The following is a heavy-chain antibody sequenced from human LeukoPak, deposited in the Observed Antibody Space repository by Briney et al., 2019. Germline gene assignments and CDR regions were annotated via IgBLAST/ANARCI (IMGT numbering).Heavy chain of an antibody. Sequence: GGSLRLSCAASGFTFSSYWMSWVRQAPGKGLEWVANIKQDGSEKYYVDSVKGRFTISRDNAKNSLYLQMNSLRAEDTAVYYCAREPRYCSGGSCYSFGFDYWGQGTLVTVSS. D-gene: IGHD2-15*01. CDR2: IKQDGSEK. CDR3: AREPRYCSGGSCYSFGFDY. CDR1: GFTFSSYW. J-gene: IGHJ4*02. V-gene: IGHV3-7*01.